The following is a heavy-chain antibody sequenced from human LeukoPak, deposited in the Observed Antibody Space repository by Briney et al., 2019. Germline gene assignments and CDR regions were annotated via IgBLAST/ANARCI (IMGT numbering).Heavy chain of an antibody. CDR2: IDHNGYT. CDR1: GGSLNAYY. D-gene: IGHD5-18*01. J-gene: IGHJ4*01. V-gene: IGHV4-34*01. Sequence: SETLSLTCDVHGGSLNAYYWTWIRQSPGRGLEWIGEIDHNGYTSYNPSLKSRVTISVDTSKKQFFLKLTSMTAADTAVYYCARDRASTYDWGHGILVTVSS. CDR3: ARDRASTYD.